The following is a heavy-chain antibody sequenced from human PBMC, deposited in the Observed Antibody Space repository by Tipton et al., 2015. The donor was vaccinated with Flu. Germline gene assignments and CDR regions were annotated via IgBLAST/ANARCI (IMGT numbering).Heavy chain of an antibody. CDR1: GGSISSSSFY. CDR3: ATDRHGSRDSSHAEYFQH. CDR2: IYYSGST. J-gene: IGHJ1*01. V-gene: IGHV4-39*07. Sequence: TLSLTCIVSGGSISSSSFYWGWLRQPPGKGLEWIGSIYYSGSTYYNPSLKSRVTISVGTSKNQFSLKVSSVTAADTAVYYCATDRHGSRDSSHAEYFQHWGQGTLVTVSS. D-gene: IGHD5-24*01.